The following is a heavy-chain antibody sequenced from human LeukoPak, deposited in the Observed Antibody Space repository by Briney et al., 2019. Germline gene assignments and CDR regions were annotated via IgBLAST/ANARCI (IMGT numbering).Heavy chain of an antibody. CDR1: GYTFTGYC. CDR3: ARDLGISGWYAPPLGYFDY. CDR2: INPKSGGT. Sequence: ASVKVSCKASGYTFTGYCMHWVRQAPGQGLEWMGWINPKSGGTNYAQKFQGRVTMTRDTSISTTYMELSRLRSDDTAVYYCARDLGISGWYAPPLGYFDYWGQGTLVTVSS. D-gene: IGHD6-19*01. V-gene: IGHV1-2*02. J-gene: IGHJ4*02.